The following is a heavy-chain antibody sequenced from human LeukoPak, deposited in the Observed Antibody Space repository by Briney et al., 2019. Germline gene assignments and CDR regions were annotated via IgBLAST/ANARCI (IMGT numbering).Heavy chain of an antibody. Sequence: SVKVSCKASGGTFSSYAISWVRQAPGQGLEWMGGIIPIFGTANYAQKFQGRVTITADKSTSTAYMELSSLRSEDTAVYYCACYVVAARPSNWFDPWGQGTLVTVSS. V-gene: IGHV1-69*06. CDR2: IIPIFGTA. J-gene: IGHJ5*02. CDR1: GGTFSSYA. D-gene: IGHD6-6*01. CDR3: ACYVVAARPSNWFDP.